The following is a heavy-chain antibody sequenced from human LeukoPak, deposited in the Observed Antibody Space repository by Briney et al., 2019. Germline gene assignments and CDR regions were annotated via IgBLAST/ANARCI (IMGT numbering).Heavy chain of an antibody. CDR2: IIPILGIA. CDR1: GYTFTSYG. V-gene: IGHV1-69*04. Sequence: GASVKVSCKASGYTFTSYGISWVRQAPGQGLEWMGRIIPILGIANYAQEFQGRVTITADKSTSTAYMELSSLRSEDTAVYYCARDRSRHYYDSSGYYYSDYWGQGTLVTVSS. D-gene: IGHD3-22*01. J-gene: IGHJ4*02. CDR3: ARDRSRHYYDSSGYYYSDY.